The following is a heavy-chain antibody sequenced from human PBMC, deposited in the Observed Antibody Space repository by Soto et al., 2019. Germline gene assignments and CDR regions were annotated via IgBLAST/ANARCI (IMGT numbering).Heavy chain of an antibody. D-gene: IGHD1-1*01. V-gene: IGHV3-33*06. CDR3: GKYIGSGSIAY. Sequence: QVRLVGSGGGVVQPGRSLTLSCAASGYSITNHGMHWVRQAPGKGLESDALIWSHGKNQYYADSVKGRFTVSRDTSTNTIYLQMNSLRAEETARYYCGKYIGSGSIAYWGQGNLVTVSS. CDR2: IWSHGKNQ. CDR1: GYSITNHG. J-gene: IGHJ4*02.